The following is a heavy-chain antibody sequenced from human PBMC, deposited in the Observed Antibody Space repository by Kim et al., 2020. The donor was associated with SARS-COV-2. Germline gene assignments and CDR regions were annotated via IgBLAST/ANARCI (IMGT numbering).Heavy chain of an antibody. CDR3: AREGSYPVSCMDY. Sequence: EAEPGKGLFTISKENSKNSLYRQMTSPRAEDTAVYYCAREGSYPVSCMDYWGQGTLVTVSS. D-gene: IGHD3-10*01. V-gene: IGHV3-30*07. J-gene: IGHJ4*02.